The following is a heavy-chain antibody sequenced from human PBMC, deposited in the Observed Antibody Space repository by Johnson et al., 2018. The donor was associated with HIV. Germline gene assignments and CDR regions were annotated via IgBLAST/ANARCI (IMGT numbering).Heavy chain of an antibody. CDR2: ISYDGSNK. J-gene: IGHJ3*01. CDR3: ARDLTNEYSSSSPV. D-gene: IGHD6-6*01. CDR1: GFTFSSYA. Sequence: QVQLVESGGGVVQPGRSLRLSCAASGFTFSSYAMHWVRQAPGKGLEWVAVISYDGSNKYYADSVKGRFTISRDSSKNTLYLQMNSLRAEDTAIYFCARDLTNEYSSSSPVWGQGTMVTVSS. V-gene: IGHV3-30*04.